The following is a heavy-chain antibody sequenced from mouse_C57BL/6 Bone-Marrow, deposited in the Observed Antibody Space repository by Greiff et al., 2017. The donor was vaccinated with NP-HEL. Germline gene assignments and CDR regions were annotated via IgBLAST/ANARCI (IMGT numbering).Heavy chain of an antibody. D-gene: IGHD1-1*01. CDR3: AREGITTVDYFDY. Sequence: QVQLQQPGAELVMPGASVKLSCKASGYTFTSYWMHWVKQRPGPGLEWIGEIDPSGSYPNYTQKFKGKSTLTVDKHSSTAYMQLSSLTSEDSAVYYCAREGITTVDYFDYWGQGTTLTVSS. CDR1: GYTFTSYW. CDR2: IDPSGSYP. V-gene: IGHV1-69*01. J-gene: IGHJ2*01.